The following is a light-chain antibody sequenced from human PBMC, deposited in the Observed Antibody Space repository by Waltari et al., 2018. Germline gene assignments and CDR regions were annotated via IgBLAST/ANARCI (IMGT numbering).Light chain of an antibody. J-gene: IGKJ1*01. V-gene: IGKV1-39*01. CDR3: QQSYNTPWT. Sequence: DMPFTQSPSFLSALVGYRITITCRASQSINIDLNWCQQKTGEAPKFLIYAGSSFQSGVPSRVSGSGSGTDFTLTISRLQPEDFATYYCQQSYNTPWTFGQGTKVEIK. CDR2: AGS. CDR1: QSINID.